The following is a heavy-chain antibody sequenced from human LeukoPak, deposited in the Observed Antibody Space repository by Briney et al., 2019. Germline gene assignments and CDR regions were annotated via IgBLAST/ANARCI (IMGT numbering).Heavy chain of an antibody. J-gene: IGHJ6*03. V-gene: IGHV4-34*01. CDR1: GGSFSGYY. CDR2: INHSGST. D-gene: IGHD2-2*02. CDR3: ARGYCSSTSCYNSYYYYYYMDV. Sequence: SETLSLTCAVYGGSFSGYYWSWIRQPPGKGLEWSGEINHSGSTNYNPSPKSRVTISVDTSKDQFSLKLSSVTAADTAVYYCARGYCSSTSCYNSYYYYYYMDVWGKGTTVTASS.